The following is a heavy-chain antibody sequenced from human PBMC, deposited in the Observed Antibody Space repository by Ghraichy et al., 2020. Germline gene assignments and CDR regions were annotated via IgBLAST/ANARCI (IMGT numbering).Heavy chain of an antibody. Sequence: LTCAASGFTFSSYAMSWVRQAPGKGLEWVSGISGSGGSTYFADSVKGRFTISRDNSKNTLYLQMNSLRAEDTAVYYCAKDRGYYDILTGLDYWGQGTLVTVSS. CDR3: AKDRGYYDILTGLDY. V-gene: IGHV3-23*01. J-gene: IGHJ4*02. CDR1: GFTFSSYA. CDR2: ISGSGGST. D-gene: IGHD3-9*01.